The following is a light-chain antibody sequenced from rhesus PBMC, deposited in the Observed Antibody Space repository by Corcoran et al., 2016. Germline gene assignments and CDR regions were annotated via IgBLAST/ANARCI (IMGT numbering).Light chain of an antibody. CDR2: KAS. CDR1: QDISSW. J-gene: IGKJ1*01. Sequence: DIQMTQSPSSLSASVGDRVTITCRASQDISSWLAWYQQKPGKAPNLLIYKASSLQSGVPSRFSGSGFGTDFTLTFSRLQPEDFATYYCQQYNGAPPWTFGQGTKVEIK. V-gene: IGKV1-21*01. CDR3: QQYNGAPPWT.